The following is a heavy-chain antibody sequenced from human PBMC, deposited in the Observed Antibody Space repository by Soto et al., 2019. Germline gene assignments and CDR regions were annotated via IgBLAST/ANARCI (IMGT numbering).Heavy chain of an antibody. D-gene: IGHD3-22*01. CDR3: ARANYYDSSDYYDY. CDR1: GFTFSSYA. CDR2: ISYDGSNK. Sequence: GESLRLSCAASGFTFSSYAMHWVRQAPGKGLEWVAVISYDGSNKYYADSVKGRFTISRDNSKNTLYLQMNSLRAEDTAVYYCARANYYDSSDYYDYWVKGTMVNVSS. J-gene: IGHJ4*02. V-gene: IGHV3-30-3*01.